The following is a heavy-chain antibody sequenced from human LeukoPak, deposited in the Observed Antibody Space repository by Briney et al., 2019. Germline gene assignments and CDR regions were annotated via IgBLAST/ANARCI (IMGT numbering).Heavy chain of an antibody. CDR1: GYTFTSYG. D-gene: IGHD3-3*01. J-gene: IGHJ4*02. V-gene: IGHV1-18*01. CDR2: ISAYNGNT. CDR3: ARIRHDYYDFWSGYLYDY. Sequence: GASVKVSCKASGYTFTSYGISWVRQAPGQGLEWMGWISAYNGNTNYAQKLQGRVTMTTDTSTSTAYMELRSLRSDDTAVYYCARIRHDYYDFWSGYLYDYWGQGTLVTVSS.